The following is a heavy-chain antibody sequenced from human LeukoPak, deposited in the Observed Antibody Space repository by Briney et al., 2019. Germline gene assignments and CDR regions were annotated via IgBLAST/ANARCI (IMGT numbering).Heavy chain of an antibody. CDR2: ISSGGSPT. Sequence: GGSLRLSCAASGFTLSSYSMNWVRQAPGKGLEWISYISSGGSPTYYADSVKGRFVISRDSAKNSLYLRMNSLRAEDTAVYYCARDNSSGWSDFHYYGMDVWGQGTTVIVSS. D-gene: IGHD6-19*01. CDR3: ARDNSSGWSDFHYYGMDV. V-gene: IGHV3-48*01. J-gene: IGHJ6*02. CDR1: GFTLSSYS.